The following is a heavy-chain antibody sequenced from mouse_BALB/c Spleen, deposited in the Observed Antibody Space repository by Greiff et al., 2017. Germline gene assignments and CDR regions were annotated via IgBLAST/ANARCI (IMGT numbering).Heavy chain of an antibody. CDR2: IYPGDGDT. V-gene: IGHV1-87*01. J-gene: IGHJ4*01. Sequence: QVQLKQSGAELARPGASVKLSCKASGYTFTSYWMQWVKQRPGQGLEWIGAIYPGDGDTRYTQKIKGKATLTADKSSSTAYMQLSSLASEDSAVYYCARRNRYDEGYYAMDYWGQGTSVTVSS. CDR3: ARRNRYDEGYYAMDY. CDR1: GYTFTSYW. D-gene: IGHD2-14*01.